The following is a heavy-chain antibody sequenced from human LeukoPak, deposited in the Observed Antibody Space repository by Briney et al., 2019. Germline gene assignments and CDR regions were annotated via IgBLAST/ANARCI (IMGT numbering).Heavy chain of an antibody. J-gene: IGHJ4*02. D-gene: IGHD6-19*01. CDR3: ARGIAVAGTGKY. CDR1: GGSIDSRSYY. Sequence: NPSETLSLTCTVSGGSIDSRSYYWDWIRQAPGKGLEWIGTIYHSGSTEYNPSLKSRVAIFVDTSKNQFSLILHSVAAADTAVYYCARGIAVAGTGKYWGQGTQVTVSS. CDR2: IYHSGST. V-gene: IGHV4-39*01.